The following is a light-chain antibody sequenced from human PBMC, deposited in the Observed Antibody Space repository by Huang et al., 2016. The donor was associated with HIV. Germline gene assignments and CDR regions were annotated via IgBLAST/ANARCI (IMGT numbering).Light chain of an antibody. CDR1: QDIKNY. V-gene: IGKV1-27*01. Sequence: DIQMTQYLSSLSASVGDRVTITCRASQDIKNYLAWYQQKAGQVPKLLIYDASSLQSGVPSRFSGSGSGTDFTLSITSLQPEDVAIYYCQKYDSVPRTFGQGTKVDIK. CDR2: DAS. J-gene: IGKJ1*01. CDR3: QKYDSVPRT.